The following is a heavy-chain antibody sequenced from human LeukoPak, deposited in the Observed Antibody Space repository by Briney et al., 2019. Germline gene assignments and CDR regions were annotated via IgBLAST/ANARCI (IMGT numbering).Heavy chain of an antibody. CDR3: ASVTGDDY. D-gene: IGHD3-10*01. Sequence: GGSLRVSCAASGFTFSSYSMNGVRQAPGKGLEWVSSISSSSSYIYYADSVKGRFTISRDNAKNSLYLQMNSLRAEDTAVYYCASVTGDDYWGQGTLVTVSS. CDR2: ISSSSSYI. J-gene: IGHJ4*02. CDR1: GFTFSSYS. V-gene: IGHV3-21*01.